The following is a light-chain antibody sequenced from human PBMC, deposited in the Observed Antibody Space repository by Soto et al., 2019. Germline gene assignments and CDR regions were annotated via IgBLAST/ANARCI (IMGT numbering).Light chain of an antibody. J-gene: IGKJ1*01. CDR2: KAS. CDR3: QHYNSYSEA. CDR1: QAISSW. Sequence: LPMIHTSSIASGSVEARVTSTWRASQAISSWLAWYQQKPGKAPTLLIYKASTLTSGVPSRFSGSGSGTEFTLTISSLQPDDFATYYCQHYNSYSEAFGQGTKVDIK. V-gene: IGKV1-5*03.